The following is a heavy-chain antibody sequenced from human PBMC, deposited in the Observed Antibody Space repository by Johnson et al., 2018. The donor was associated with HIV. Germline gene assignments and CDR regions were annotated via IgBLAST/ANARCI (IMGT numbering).Heavy chain of an antibody. V-gene: IGHV3-13*01. CDR3: ARWSADAFDI. Sequence: VQLLESGGGLVQPGGSLRLSCAASGFTFSSYDMHWVRQPTGKGLEWVSGIGTAGDTYYPGSVQGRFTISRENARNSFYLQMNSLRAGDTAVYYCARWSADAFDIWGQGTMVTVSS. CDR1: GFTFSSYD. CDR2: IGTAGDT. J-gene: IGHJ3*02.